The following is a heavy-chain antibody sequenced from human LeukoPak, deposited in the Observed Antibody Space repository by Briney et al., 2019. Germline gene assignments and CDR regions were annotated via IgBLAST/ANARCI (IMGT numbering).Heavy chain of an antibody. CDR2: INQDGSEK. CDR1: GFTLSRSW. CDR3: AGAYQTDY. D-gene: IGHD2-2*01. Sequence: GGSLRLSCASSGFTLSRSWMSRVGQAPGKGLEWVANINQDGSEKNYVDSVKGRFTISRDNAKNSLYLPTNTLIYENTAVYYCAGAYQTDYWGQGTLVTVSS. J-gene: IGHJ4*02. V-gene: IGHV3-7*05.